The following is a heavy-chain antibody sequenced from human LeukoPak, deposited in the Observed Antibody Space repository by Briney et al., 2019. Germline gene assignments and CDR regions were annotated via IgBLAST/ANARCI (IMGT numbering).Heavy chain of an antibody. V-gene: IGHV4-34*12. D-gene: IGHD2-15*01. Sequence: SETLSLTCAVYVGSFSAYYWSWIRQPPGKGLEWIGNIFYSGTTYYNPSLKSRVTISVDTSKNQFSLKMRSVTAADTAVYYCARVLRGGTYYFDYWGQGTLVTVSS. CDR2: IFYSGTT. CDR1: VGSFSAYY. J-gene: IGHJ4*02. CDR3: ARVLRGGTYYFDY.